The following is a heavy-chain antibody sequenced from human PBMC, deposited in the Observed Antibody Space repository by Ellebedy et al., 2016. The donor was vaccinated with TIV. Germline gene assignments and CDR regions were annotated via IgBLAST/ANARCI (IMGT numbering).Heavy chain of an antibody. J-gene: IGHJ6*02. CDR2: ISGNPQFI. V-gene: IGHV3-21*06. D-gene: IGHD3-10*01. Sequence: GESLKISCAASGFTFSTRRMNWLRQAPGKGLEWVSSISGNPQFIEYTDSVRGRFTISRDNAKNLLSLQMDSLRAEDTAVYYCAKRITMVRGVVTHYYYSMDVWGQGTTVTVSS. CDR3: AKRITMVRGVVTHYYYSMDV. CDR1: GFTFSTRR.